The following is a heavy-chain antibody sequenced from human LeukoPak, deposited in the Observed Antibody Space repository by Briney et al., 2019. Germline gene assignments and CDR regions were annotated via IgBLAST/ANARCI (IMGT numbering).Heavy chain of an antibody. V-gene: IGHV3-74*01. J-gene: IGHJ4*02. D-gene: IGHD3-10*01. CDR3: ARGSLVHYYGSGSYRNRAGFDY. CDR1: GFTFSSYW. Sequence: GGSLRLSCAASGFTFSSYWMHWVRQVPNQGLMWVSRINSDETISEYVDSVNGRFTISRDNPKNTLYLQMNSLRAEDTAVYYCARGSLVHYYGSGSYRNRAGFDYWGQGTLVTVSS. CDR2: INSDETIS.